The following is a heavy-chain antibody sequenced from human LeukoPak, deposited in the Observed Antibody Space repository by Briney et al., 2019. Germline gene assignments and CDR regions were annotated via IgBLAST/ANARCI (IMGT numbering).Heavy chain of an antibody. CDR1: GGSVSSGSYY. Sequence: SETLSLTCTVSGGSVSSGSYYWSWIRQPPGKGPEWIGNIYYSGSANYNPSLKSRVTISIDTSKNQFSLKLSSVTAADTAVYYCARDETNDDYGCAFDIWGQGTMVTVSS. CDR3: ARDETNDDYGCAFDI. J-gene: IGHJ3*02. V-gene: IGHV4-61*01. CDR2: IYYSGSA. D-gene: IGHD4-17*01.